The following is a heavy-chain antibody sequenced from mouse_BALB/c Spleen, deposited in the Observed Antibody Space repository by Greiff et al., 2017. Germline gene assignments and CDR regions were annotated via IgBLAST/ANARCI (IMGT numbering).Heavy chain of an antibody. CDR3: ARCNDGYYSAWFAY. CDR1: GFTFSSYA. CDR2: ISSGGST. D-gene: IGHD2-3*01. J-gene: IGHJ3*01. Sequence: EVMLVESGGGLVKPGGSLKLSFAASGFTFSSYAMFWVRQTPEKRLEWVASISSGGSTYYPDSVKGRFTISRDNARNILYLQMSSLRSEDTAMYYCARCNDGYYSAWFAYWGQGTLVTVSA. V-gene: IGHV5-6-5*01.